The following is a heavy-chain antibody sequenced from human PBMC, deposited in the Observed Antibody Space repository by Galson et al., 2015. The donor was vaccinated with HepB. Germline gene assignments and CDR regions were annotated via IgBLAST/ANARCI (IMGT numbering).Heavy chain of an antibody. J-gene: IGHJ6*02. D-gene: IGHD1-14*01. V-gene: IGHV6-1*01. Sequence: CAISGDSVSNNNAAWYWIRQSPSRGLEWLGRTYYRAKWYNNYAPSVRGRITISPDTSKNHFSLHLNSVTPEDTALYYCARVGGTTYYYGMDVWGQGTTVTVTS. CDR2: TYYRAKWYN. CDR3: ARVGGTTYYYGMDV. CDR1: GDSVSNNNAA.